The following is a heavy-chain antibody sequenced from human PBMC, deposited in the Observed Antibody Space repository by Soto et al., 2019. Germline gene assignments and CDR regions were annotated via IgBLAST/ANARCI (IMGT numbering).Heavy chain of an antibody. CDR2: INPNSGGT. CDR3: ARANYDFFAQNYYYYYGMDV. D-gene: IGHD3-3*01. Sequence: QVQLVQSGAEVKKPGASVKVSCKASGYTFTGYYMHWVRQAPGQGLEWMGWINPNSGGTNYAQKFQGWVTMTRDTSISTAYMELSRLRSDDTAVYYCARANYDFFAQNYYYYYGMDVWGQGTTVTVSS. J-gene: IGHJ6*02. CDR1: GYTFTGYY. V-gene: IGHV1-2*04.